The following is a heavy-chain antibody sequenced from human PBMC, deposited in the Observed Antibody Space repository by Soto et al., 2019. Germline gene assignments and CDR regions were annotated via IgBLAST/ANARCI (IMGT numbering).Heavy chain of an antibody. D-gene: IGHD3-10*01. Sequence: SETLSLTCTVSGGSISNYYWSWIRQPPGEGLEWIGDIYYSGNTNYRPSLKSRITMSVDTSKNQFSLKLRSVTAADTAVYYCARVRQGTAGAFDSWGQGTMVT. J-gene: IGHJ3*02. V-gene: IGHV4-59*01. CDR3: ARVRQGTAGAFDS. CDR2: IYYSGNT. CDR1: GGSISNYY.